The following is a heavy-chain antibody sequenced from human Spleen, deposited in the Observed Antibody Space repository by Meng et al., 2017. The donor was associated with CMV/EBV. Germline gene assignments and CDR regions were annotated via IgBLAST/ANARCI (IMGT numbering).Heavy chain of an antibody. D-gene: IGHD1-7*01. J-gene: IGHJ6*02. Sequence: GESLKISCAASGLMFSSYAMSWVRQAPGKGLEWVSVIGGSGGSTYYADCVKGRFTISRDNSKNTLYLQMNSLRAEDTAVYDCARNFVGNFKGMDVWGQGTTVTVSS. V-gene: IGHV3-23*01. CDR3: ARNFVGNFKGMDV. CDR1: GLMFSSYA. CDR2: IGGSGGST.